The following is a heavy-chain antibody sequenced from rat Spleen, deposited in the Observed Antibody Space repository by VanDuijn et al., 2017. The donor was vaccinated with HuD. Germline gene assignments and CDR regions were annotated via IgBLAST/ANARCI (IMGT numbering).Heavy chain of an antibody. CDR2: IGSEGIT. Sequence: QVQLKESGPGLVQPSQTLSLTCTVSGFSLTSYHVSWIRQVPGKGLEWMGVIGSEGITDYNSAIKSRLSISRDTSKSQVFLQMNGMQSEDTAIYFCARRLGVRYWHFDLWGPGTMVTVSS. J-gene: IGHJ1*01. CDR3: ARRLGVRYWHFDL. CDR1: GFSLTSYH. V-gene: IGHV2-43*01. D-gene: IGHD5-1*01.